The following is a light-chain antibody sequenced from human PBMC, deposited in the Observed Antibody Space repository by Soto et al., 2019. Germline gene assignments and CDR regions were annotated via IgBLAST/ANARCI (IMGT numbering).Light chain of an antibody. CDR2: SAS. J-gene: IGKJ5*01. CDR3: QQAKSFPIT. CDR1: QSLSTG. Sequence: GDRVPITCRASQSLSTGLAWYQQKPGKAPKLLIYSASTLVRGVPSRFSGSGSGTEFTLTISGLQPEDSLTYYCQQAKSFPITFGQGTRLEIK. V-gene: IGKV1-12*01.